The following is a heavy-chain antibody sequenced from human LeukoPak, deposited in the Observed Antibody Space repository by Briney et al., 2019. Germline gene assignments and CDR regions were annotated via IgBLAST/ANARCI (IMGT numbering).Heavy chain of an antibody. J-gene: IGHJ4*02. Sequence: PGGSLRLSCAASGLTFSNAWMSWVRQAPGKGLEWVDRIKRKSDGGTTDYAAPVKGRFTISRDDSKNTLYLQMNSLKSEDTAVYYCTTELDVRPNHYWGQGTLVTVSS. D-gene: IGHD1-14*01. V-gene: IGHV3-15*01. CDR1: GLTFSNAW. CDR2: IKRKSDGGTT. CDR3: TTELDVRPNHY.